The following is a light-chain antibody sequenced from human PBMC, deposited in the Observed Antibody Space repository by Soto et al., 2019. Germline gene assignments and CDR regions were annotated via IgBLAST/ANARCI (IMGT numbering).Light chain of an antibody. V-gene: IGLV2-14*01. J-gene: IGLJ3*02. Sequence: QSALTQPASMSGSPGQSITISCTGTSSDVGGYNYVSWYQQHPGKAPKLMICEVSNRPSGVSNRFSGSKSGNTASLTISGLQAEDEADYYCTSYTTSSTHWVFGGGTKLTVL. CDR3: TSYTTSSTHWV. CDR1: SSDVGGYNY. CDR2: EVS.